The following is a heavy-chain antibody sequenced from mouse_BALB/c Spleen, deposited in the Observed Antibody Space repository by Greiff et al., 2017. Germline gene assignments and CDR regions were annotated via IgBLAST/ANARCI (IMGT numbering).Heavy chain of an antibody. V-gene: IGHV1S26*01. CDR3: ARLNTVPYYAMDY. D-gene: IGHD1-1*01. CDR2: INPSTGYT. Sequence: QVQLKQSGAELVKPGASVKLSCTASGFNIKDTYMHWVKQRPEQGLEWIGYINPSTGYTEYNQKFKDKATLTADKSSSTAYMQLSSLTSEDSAVYYCARLNTVPYYAMDYWGQGTSVTVSS. J-gene: IGHJ4*01. CDR1: GFNIKDTY.